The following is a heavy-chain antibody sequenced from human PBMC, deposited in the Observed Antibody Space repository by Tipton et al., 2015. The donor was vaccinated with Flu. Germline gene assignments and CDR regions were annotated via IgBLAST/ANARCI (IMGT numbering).Heavy chain of an antibody. D-gene: IGHD6-13*01. V-gene: IGHV1-3*04. Sequence: QLVQSGAEVKKPGASVKVSCRASGYTFTLYAIHWVRQAPGQRLEWMGWINTGNGNTKYSQKFQDKVRLFRDTSATTAYMELSSLRSEDTAIYYCVRGIAEDGMWGDFDFWGQGTQVTVSS. CDR1: GYTFTLYA. J-gene: IGHJ4*02. CDR2: INTGNGNT. CDR3: VRGIAEDGMWGDFDF.